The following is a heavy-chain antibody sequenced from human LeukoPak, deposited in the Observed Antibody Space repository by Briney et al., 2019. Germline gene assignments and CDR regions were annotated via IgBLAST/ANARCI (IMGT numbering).Heavy chain of an antibody. CDR1: GGSISSSSYY. CDR3: ARHLLGYGDAFDI. J-gene: IGHJ3*02. D-gene: IGHD2-15*01. Sequence: KPSETLSLTCTVSGGSISSSSYYWGWIRQPPGRGLEWIGSIDYSGNTYHNPYLKSRVTLSVDTSKNQFPLKLSSVTATDTAVHYCARHLLGYGDAFDIWGQGTMVTVSS. CDR2: IDYSGNT. V-gene: IGHV4-39*01.